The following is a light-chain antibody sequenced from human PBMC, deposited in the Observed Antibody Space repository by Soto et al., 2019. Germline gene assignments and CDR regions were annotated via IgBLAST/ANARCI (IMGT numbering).Light chain of an antibody. CDR1: SSDVGGYNY. J-gene: IGLJ2*01. CDR3: NSFAGSNHVV. V-gene: IGLV2-8*01. Sequence: QSVLTQPPSASGSPGQSVTISCTGTSSDVGGYNYVSWYQQLPGKAPKLIIYEVSKRPSGVPDRFSGSKSGNTASLTVSGLQAEVEADYYCNSFAGSNHVVFGGGTKLTVL. CDR2: EVS.